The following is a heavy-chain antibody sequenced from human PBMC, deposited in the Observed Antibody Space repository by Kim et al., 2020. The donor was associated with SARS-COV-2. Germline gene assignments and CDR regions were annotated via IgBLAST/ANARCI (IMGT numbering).Heavy chain of an antibody. D-gene: IGHD6-19*01. V-gene: IGHV4-39*01. CDR3: ARHKRYSSGWYVAFYYYYMDV. CDR2: AYYSGNT. J-gene: IGHJ6*03. CDR1: GGSLSSSSYY. Sequence: SETLSLTCTVSGGSLSSSSYYWGWIRQPPGKGLEWIGTAYYSGNTYYNPSLKSRVTISVDTSQNQFSLKLGSVTAADTAVYYCARHKRYSSGWYVAFYYYYMDVWGKGTTVTVS.